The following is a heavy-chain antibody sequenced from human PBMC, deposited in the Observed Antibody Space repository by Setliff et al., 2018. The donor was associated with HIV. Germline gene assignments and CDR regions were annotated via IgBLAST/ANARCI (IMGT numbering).Heavy chain of an antibody. CDR1: GITLSNDW. CDR3: ARDRYSGSSTDY. D-gene: IGHD1-26*01. V-gene: IGHV3-74*01. Sequence: PGGSLRLSCAVSGITLSNDWIHWVRQAPGKGLVWVSRIRYDNSESSYADSVKGRFTISRDNAKNTVYLQMNSLRAEDTAVYYCARDRYSGSSTDYWGQGTLVTVSS. J-gene: IGHJ4*02. CDR2: IRYDNSES.